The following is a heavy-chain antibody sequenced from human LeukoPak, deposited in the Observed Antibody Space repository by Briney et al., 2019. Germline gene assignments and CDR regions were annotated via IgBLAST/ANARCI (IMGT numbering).Heavy chain of an antibody. CDR3: AARSSWYEG. CDR1: GFTFSSYA. D-gene: IGHD6-13*01. J-gene: IGHJ4*02. Sequence: GGSLRLSCAASGFTFSSYAMSWVRQAPGKGLEWVSSISGSGGRTYDADSVKGRFTISRDNSKNTLYLQMNSLRVEDTAVYYYAARSSWYEGWGQGTLVTVSS. V-gene: IGHV3-23*01. CDR2: ISGSGGRT.